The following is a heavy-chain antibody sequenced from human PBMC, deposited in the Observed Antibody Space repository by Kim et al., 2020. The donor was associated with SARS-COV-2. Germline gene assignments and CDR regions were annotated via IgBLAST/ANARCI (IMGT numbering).Heavy chain of an antibody. CDR3: ARDRQRAGTGVDY. J-gene: IGHJ4*02. D-gene: IGHD6-19*01. Sequence: ALTMKGRITINPEPSKNQFYLQLNSVTPEDTAVYYCARDRQRAGTGVDYWGQGTLVTVSS. V-gene: IGHV6-1*01.